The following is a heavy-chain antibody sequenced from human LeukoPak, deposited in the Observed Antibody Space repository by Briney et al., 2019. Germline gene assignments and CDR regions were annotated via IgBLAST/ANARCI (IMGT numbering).Heavy chain of an antibody. J-gene: IGHJ4*02. D-gene: IGHD3-3*01. CDR3: ARAGYDFWSSFDY. Sequence: GGSLRLSCAASGFTFSSYGMHWVRQAPGKGLEWVAFIRYDGSNKYYADSVKGRFTISRDNSKNTLYLQMNSLRAEDTAVYYCARAGYDFWSSFDYWGQGTLVTVSS. CDR2: IRYDGSNK. V-gene: IGHV3-30*02. CDR1: GFTFSSYG.